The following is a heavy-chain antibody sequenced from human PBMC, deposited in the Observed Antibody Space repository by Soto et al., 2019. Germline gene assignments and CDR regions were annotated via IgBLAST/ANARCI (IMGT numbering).Heavy chain of an antibody. CDR1: DYTFTNYG. Sequence: GASVEVSCQDSDYTFTNYGITWVRQAPGQGLEWMGWISAYNGHTDYAQKFQGRVTMTTDTSTSTAYMDLWSLRSDDTAVYYCARRSRGLDVWGQGTTVTVSS. V-gene: IGHV1-18*01. CDR2: ISAYNGHT. CDR3: ARRSRGLDV. J-gene: IGHJ6*02.